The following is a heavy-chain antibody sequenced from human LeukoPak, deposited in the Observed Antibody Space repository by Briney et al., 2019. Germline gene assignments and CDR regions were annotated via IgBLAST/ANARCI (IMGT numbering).Heavy chain of an antibody. CDR3: ARGIVGATLPDAFVI. CDR2: IWYEGSNK. CDR1: GFTFSSSG. D-gene: IGHD1-26*01. V-gene: IGHV3-33*01. J-gene: IGHJ3*02. Sequence: GGSLRLSCAASGFTFSSSGMHWVRQAPGKGLEWVAVIWYEGSNKYYADSVKGRFTISRDNSKTTLYLQMNSWRAEDTAVYYCARGIVGATLPDAFVIWGQGTIVTVSS.